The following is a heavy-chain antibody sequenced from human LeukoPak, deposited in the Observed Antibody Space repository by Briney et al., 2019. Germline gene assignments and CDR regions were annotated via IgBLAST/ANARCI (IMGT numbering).Heavy chain of an antibody. D-gene: IGHD6-13*01. V-gene: IGHV4-61*02. CDR1: GGSISSGSYY. Sequence: PSETLSLTCTVSGGSISSGSYYWSWIRQPAGKGLEWIGRIYTSGSTNYNPSLKSRVTISVDTSKNQFSLKLSSVTAADTAVYYCARGVWSRYSRTWGQGTLVTVSS. CDR3: ARGVWSRYSRT. CDR2: IYTSGST. J-gene: IGHJ5*02.